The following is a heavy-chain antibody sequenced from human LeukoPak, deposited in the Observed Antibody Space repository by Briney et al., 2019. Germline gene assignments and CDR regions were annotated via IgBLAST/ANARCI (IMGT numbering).Heavy chain of an antibody. CDR3: AKTLYGDYVFYGR. D-gene: IGHD4-17*01. J-gene: IGHJ4*02. CDR1: GFTFSSYA. Sequence: GRSLRLSCAASGFTFSSYAMHWVRQAPGKGLEWVAVISYDGSNKYYADSVKGRFTISRDNSKNTLYLQMNSLRAEDTAVYYCAKTLYGDYVFYGRWGQGTLVTVSS. V-gene: IGHV3-30-3*02. CDR2: ISYDGSNK.